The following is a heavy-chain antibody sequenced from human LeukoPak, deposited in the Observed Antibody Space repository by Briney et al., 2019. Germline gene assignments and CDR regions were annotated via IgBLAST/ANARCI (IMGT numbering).Heavy chain of an antibody. V-gene: IGHV4-38-2*02. J-gene: IGHJ4*02. D-gene: IGHD3-22*01. CDR3: ARDGAGSGYSFDY. CDR2: IHYSGTT. CDR1: GYSISTGYF. Sequence: SETLSLTCSVSGYSISTGYFWVWIRQPPGKGPEWIGNIHYSGTTYYNPSLNSRVAISVDTSKNQFFLNLSSVTAADTAIYYCARDGAGSGYSFDYWGLGILVTVSS.